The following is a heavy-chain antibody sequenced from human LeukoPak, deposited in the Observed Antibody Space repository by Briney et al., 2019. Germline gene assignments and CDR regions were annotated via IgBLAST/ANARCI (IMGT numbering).Heavy chain of an antibody. V-gene: IGHV4-59*12. CDR2: IYYTGST. Sequence: IYYTGSTSYNPSLKSRVTISVDTSKNQFSLKLSSVTAADTAVYYCVRVMDIVVVPAAITPDYYYMDVWGKGTTVTVS. CDR3: VRVMDIVVVPAAITPDYYYMDV. D-gene: IGHD2-2*02. J-gene: IGHJ6*03.